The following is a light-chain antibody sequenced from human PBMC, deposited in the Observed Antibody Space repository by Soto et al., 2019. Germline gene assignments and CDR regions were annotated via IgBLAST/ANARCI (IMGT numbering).Light chain of an antibody. CDR3: QQYNNWPQT. CDR2: GAS. Sequence: EIVMTQSPATLSVSPGERATLSCRASQSVSSNLAWYQQKPGQAHRHLIYGASTRATGIPARFSGSGSGTEFTLIISRLQSVEFAVYYCQQYNNWPQTFGQGTKLQIK. CDR1: QSVSSN. J-gene: IGKJ2*01. V-gene: IGKV3-15*01.